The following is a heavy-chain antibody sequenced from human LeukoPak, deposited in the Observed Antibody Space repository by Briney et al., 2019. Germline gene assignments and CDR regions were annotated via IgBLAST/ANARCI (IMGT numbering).Heavy chain of an antibody. CDR2: IYYSGST. V-gene: IGHV4-59*08. CDR3: ARHSGSYPYWYFDL. J-gene: IGHJ2*01. CDR1: AGSISSYY. D-gene: IGHD1-26*01. Sequence: SETLSLTCTVSAGSISSYYWSWIRQPPGKGLEWIGYIYYSGSTNYNPSLKSRVTISVDTSRNQFSLKLSSVTAADTAVYYCARHSGSYPYWYFDLWGRGTLVTVSS.